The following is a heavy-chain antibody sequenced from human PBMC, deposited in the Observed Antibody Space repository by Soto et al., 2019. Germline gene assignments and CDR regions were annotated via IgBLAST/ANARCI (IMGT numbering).Heavy chain of an antibody. CDR2: INHSGST. J-gene: IGHJ6*02. V-gene: IGHV4-34*01. CDR3: ARLTYYYYGMDV. Sequence: SETLSLTCAVYGGSFSGYYWSWIRQPPGKGLEWIGEINHSGSTNYNPSLKSRVTISVDTSKNQFSLKLSSVTAADTAVYYCARLTYYYYGMDVWGQGATLTVSS. CDR1: GGSFSGYY.